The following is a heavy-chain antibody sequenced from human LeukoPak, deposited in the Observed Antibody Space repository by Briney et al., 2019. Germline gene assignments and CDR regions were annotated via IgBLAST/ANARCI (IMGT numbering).Heavy chain of an antibody. J-gene: IGHJ1*01. CDR1: GGSISSSSYH. V-gene: IGHV4-39*01. CDR2: IYYSGST. D-gene: IGHD6-19*01. CDR3: ATWDPGGWFQH. Sequence: SETLSLTCTVSGGSISSSSYHWVWIPQPPGKGLEWIGSIYYSGSTYYNPSLKSRVTISVDTYNNQFSLKLSSVTAADTAVYYCATWDPGGWFQHWGQGTLVTVSS.